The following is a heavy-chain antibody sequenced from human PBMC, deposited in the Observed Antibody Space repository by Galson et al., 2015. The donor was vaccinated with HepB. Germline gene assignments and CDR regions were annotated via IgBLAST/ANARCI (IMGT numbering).Heavy chain of an antibody. CDR2: INAGNGNT. V-gene: IGHV1-3*01. D-gene: IGHD3-10*01. CDR3: ARSLRGVFFDY. CDR1: GYTFTSYA. Sequence: SVKVSCKASGYTFTSYAMHWVRQAPGQRLEWMGWINAGNGNTKYSQKFQGRVTITADKSTSTAYMELSSLRSEDTAVYYCARSLRGVFFDYWGQGTLVTVSS. J-gene: IGHJ4*02.